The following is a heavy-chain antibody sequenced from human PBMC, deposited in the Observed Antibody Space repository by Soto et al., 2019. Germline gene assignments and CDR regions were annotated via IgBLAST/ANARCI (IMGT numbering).Heavy chain of an antibody. CDR3: ARAGFYYDFWSGYQADAFDI. Sequence: ASVKVSCKASGYTFTSYDINWVRQATGQGLEWMGWMNPNSGNTGYAQKFQGRVTMTRNTSISTAYMELSSLRSEDTAVYYCARAGFYYDFWSGYQADAFDIWGQGTTVTVS. V-gene: IGHV1-8*01. CDR2: MNPNSGNT. CDR1: GYTFTSYD. J-gene: IGHJ3*02. D-gene: IGHD3-3*01.